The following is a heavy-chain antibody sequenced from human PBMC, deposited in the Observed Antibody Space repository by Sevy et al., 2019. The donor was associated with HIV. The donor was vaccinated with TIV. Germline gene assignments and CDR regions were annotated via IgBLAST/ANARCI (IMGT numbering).Heavy chain of an antibody. D-gene: IGHD6-13*01. CDR3: GSDRSSSWFDS. J-gene: IGHJ5*01. V-gene: IGHV3-7*01. Sequence: GGSLRLSCAVSGFTFSSYWMSWVRQAPGKGLEWVANINQDGSEKYYVDSVKGRFTISRDSAKNSVYVQMNSLRDEDTGVYYCGSDRSSSWFDSWGQGTLVTVSS. CDR2: INQDGSEK. CDR1: GFTFSSYW.